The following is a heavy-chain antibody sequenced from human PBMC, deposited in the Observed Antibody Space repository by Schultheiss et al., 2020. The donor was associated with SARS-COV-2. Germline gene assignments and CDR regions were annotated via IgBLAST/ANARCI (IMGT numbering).Heavy chain of an antibody. V-gene: IGHV3-64*01. CDR3: AKDLGGIAVAGIYDY. Sequence: GESLKISCAASGFTFSSYAMSWVRQAPGKGLEYVSAISSNGGSTYYANSVKGRFTISRDNSKNTLYLQMGSLRAEDTAVYYCAKDLGGIAVAGIYDYWGQGTLVTVSS. CDR2: ISSNGGST. D-gene: IGHD6-19*01. J-gene: IGHJ4*02. CDR1: GFTFSSYA.